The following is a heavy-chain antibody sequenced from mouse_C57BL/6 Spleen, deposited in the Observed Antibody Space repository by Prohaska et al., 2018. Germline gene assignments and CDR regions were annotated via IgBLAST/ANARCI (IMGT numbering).Heavy chain of an antibody. V-gene: IGHV1-69*01. CDR1: GYTFTSYW. CDR2: IDPSDSYT. Sequence: QVQLQQPGAELVMPGASVKLSCKASGYTFTSYWMHWVKQRPGQGLEWIGEIDPSDSYTNYNQKFKGKATLTVDKSSSTAYMQLSSLTSEDSAVYYCASSKIAYWGQGTLVTVSA. J-gene: IGHJ3*01. CDR3: ASSKIAY.